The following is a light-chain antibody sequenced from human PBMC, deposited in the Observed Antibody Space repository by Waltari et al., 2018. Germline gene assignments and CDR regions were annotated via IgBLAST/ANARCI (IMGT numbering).Light chain of an antibody. J-gene: IGLJ3*02. V-gene: IGLV1-47*01. Sequence: QAVLTQTPSASGTPGQRVTIPCSGSSPHIRSQTVSWYHQLPGTAPKPLNYKNDQRPPGVPDRFPGSKSGTSASLAISGLRSEDEADYYCATWDDRLSGWLFGGGTKLTAL. CDR1: SPHIRSQT. CDR2: KND. CDR3: ATWDDRLSGWL.